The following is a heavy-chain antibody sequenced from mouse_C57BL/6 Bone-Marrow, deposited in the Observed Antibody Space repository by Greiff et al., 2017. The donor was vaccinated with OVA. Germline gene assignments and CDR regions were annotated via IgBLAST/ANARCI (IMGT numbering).Heavy chain of an antibody. CDR1: GYTFTSYW. D-gene: IGHD3-3*01. V-gene: IGHV1-59*01. Sequence: QVHVKQPGAELVRPGTSVKLSCKASGYTFTSYWMHWVKQRPGQGLEWIGVIDPSDSYTNYNQKFKGKATLTVDTSSSTDYMQLSSLTSEDSAVYYCARRGLDWGQGTTLTVSS. J-gene: IGHJ2*01. CDR3: ARRGLD. CDR2: IDPSDSYT.